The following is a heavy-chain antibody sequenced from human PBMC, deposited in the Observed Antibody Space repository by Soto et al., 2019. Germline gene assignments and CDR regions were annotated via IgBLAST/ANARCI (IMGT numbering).Heavy chain of an antibody. Sequence: GGSLRLSCAASGFAFSSSPLSWVRQAPEKGLEWVSGISDSGGLTYNADSVKGRFTISRDNSKNTLYLQMNSLRAEDTAVYYCARRAFGSSRAFDIWGQGTVVTVSS. J-gene: IGHJ3*02. V-gene: IGHV3-23*01. CDR1: GFAFSSSP. D-gene: IGHD6-6*01. CDR2: ISDSGGLT. CDR3: ARRAFGSSRAFDI.